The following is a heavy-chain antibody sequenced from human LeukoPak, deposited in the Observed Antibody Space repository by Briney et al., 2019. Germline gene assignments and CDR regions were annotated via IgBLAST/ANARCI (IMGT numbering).Heavy chain of an antibody. CDR2: TSGSGGST. D-gene: IGHD3-10*01. CDR3: AKLVTMVRGAKSYYYGMDV. J-gene: IGHJ6*02. Sequence: GGSLRLSCAASGFTFSSYAMSWVRQAPGKGLEWVSATSGSGGSTYYADSVKGRFTISRDNSKNTLYLQMNSLRAEDTAVYYCAKLVTMVRGAKSYYYGMDVWGQGTTVTVSS. CDR1: GFTFSSYA. V-gene: IGHV3-23*01.